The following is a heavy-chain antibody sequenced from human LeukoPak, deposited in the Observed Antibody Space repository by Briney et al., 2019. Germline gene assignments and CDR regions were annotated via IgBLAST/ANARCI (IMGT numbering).Heavy chain of an antibody. CDR3: AKDQGWFGDEYAFDI. V-gene: IGHV3-23*01. D-gene: IGHD3-10*01. CDR2: ISGSGGST. CDR1: GSTFSSYA. Sequence: GGSLRLSCAASGSTFSSYAMSWVRQAPGKGLEWVSAISGSGGSTYYADSVKGRFTISRDNSKNTLYLQMNSLRAEDTAVYYCAKDQGWFGDEYAFDIWGQGTMVTVSS. J-gene: IGHJ3*02.